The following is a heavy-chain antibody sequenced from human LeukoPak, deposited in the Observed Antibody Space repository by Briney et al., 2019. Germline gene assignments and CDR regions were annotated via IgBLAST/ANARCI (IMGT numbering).Heavy chain of an antibody. CDR3: AKGTEPYYGSGSYYPDY. Sequence: SGGSLRLSCAASGFTFSSYAMGWVRQPPGNGLEWVSAISGSGGRTYYEDSVKGRLTISRDNSKNTLYLQMNSLRAEDTAVYYCAKGTEPYYGSGSYYPDYWGQGTLVTVSS. D-gene: IGHD3-10*01. J-gene: IGHJ4*02. CDR1: GFTFSSYA. CDR2: ISGSGGRT. V-gene: IGHV3-23*01.